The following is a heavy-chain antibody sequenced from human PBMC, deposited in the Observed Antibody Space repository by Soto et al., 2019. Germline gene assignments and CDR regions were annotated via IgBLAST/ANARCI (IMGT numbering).Heavy chain of an antibody. CDR3: ARDTLELLYYFDY. Sequence: GGSLRLSCAASGFTFSNYWMHWVRQAPGKGLVWVSRINSDGSSASYADSVKGRFTISRDNAKNTLYLQMNSLRAEDTAVYYCARDTLELLYYFDYWGQGTLVTVS. CDR2: INSDGSSA. CDR1: GFTFSNYW. V-gene: IGHV3-74*01. J-gene: IGHJ4*02. D-gene: IGHD1-7*01.